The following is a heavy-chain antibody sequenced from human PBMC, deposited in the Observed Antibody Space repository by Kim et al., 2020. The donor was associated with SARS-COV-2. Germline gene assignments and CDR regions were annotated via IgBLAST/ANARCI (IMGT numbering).Heavy chain of an antibody. CDR1: GGSISSYY. Sequence: SETLSLTCTVSGGSISSYYRSWIRQPPGKGLEWIGYIYYSGSTNYNPSLKSRVTISVDTSKNQFSLKLSSVTAADTAVYYCARSRDTMVRGVIDWFDPWGQGTLVTVSS. J-gene: IGHJ5*02. V-gene: IGHV4-59*08. D-gene: IGHD3-10*01. CDR3: ARSRDTMVRGVIDWFDP. CDR2: IYYSGST.